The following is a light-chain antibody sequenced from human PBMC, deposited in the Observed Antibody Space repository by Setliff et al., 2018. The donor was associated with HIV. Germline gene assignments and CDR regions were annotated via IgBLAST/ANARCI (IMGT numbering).Light chain of an antibody. CDR1: SSGVGGNNY. Sequence: QSALTQPASVSGSPGQSITISCTGTSSGVGGNNYVSWYQQHPGKAPKLMIFDVSNRPSGVSNRFSGSKSGNTASLTISGLQAEDEADYYCCSYRSGNTLVFGGGTQLTVL. CDR2: DVS. J-gene: IGLJ3*02. CDR3: CSYRSGNTLV. V-gene: IGLV2-14*03.